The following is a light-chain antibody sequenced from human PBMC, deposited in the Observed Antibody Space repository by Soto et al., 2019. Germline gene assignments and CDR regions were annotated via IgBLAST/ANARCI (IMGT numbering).Light chain of an antibody. CDR1: SSDVGGYNY. J-gene: IGLJ2*01. CDR3: RSYTSSSTPGVV. CDR2: EVS. V-gene: IGLV2-14*01. Sequence: QSVLTQPASVSGSPGQSITISCTGTSSDVGGYNYVSWYQQHPGKAPKLMIYEVSNRPSGVSNRFSGSKSGNTASLTISGLQAEDEAAYYCRSYTSSSTPGVVFGGGTKLTVL.